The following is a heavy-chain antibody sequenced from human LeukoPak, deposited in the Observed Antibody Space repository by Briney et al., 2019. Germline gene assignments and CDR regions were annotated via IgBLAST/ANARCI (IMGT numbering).Heavy chain of an antibody. J-gene: IGHJ4*02. Sequence: GGSLRLSCAASGFTFSSYAMSWVRQAPGKGLEWVSAISGSGGSTYYADSVKGRFTISRDNSKNTLYLQMNSLRAEGTAVYYCAKDLPWLRSPRHFDYWGQGTLVTVSS. D-gene: IGHD5-12*01. CDR1: GFTFSSYA. CDR3: AKDLPWLRSPRHFDY. CDR2: ISGSGGST. V-gene: IGHV3-23*01.